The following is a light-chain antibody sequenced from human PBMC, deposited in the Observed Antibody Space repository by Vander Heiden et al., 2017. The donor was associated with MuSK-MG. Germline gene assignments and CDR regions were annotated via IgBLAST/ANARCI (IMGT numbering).Light chain of an antibody. CDR2: DVR. CDR1: SSDVGGYNY. J-gene: IGLJ3*02. CDR3: CSYAGSDIWV. V-gene: IGLV2-11*01. Sequence: QSALTQPRSVSGSPGQSVTISCTGPSSDVGGYNYVSWYQQYPDKVPKLMIYDVRKRPSGVPDRFSGSKSGNTASLTISGLLAEDEADYYCCSYAGSDIWVYGGGTKLTVL.